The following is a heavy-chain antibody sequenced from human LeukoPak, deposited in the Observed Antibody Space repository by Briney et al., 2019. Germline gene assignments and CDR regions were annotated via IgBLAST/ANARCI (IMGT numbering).Heavy chain of an antibody. CDR3: AKDIGRVDTASTYMDV. CDR2: IYYSGST. V-gene: IGHV4-59*01. Sequence: SETLSLTCTVSGGSISSYYWSWIRQPPGKGLEWIGYIYYSGSTNYNPSLKSRVTISVDTSKNQFSLKLSSVTAADTALYYCAKDIGRVDTASTYMDVWGKGTTVTISS. D-gene: IGHD5-18*01. J-gene: IGHJ6*03. CDR1: GGSISSYY.